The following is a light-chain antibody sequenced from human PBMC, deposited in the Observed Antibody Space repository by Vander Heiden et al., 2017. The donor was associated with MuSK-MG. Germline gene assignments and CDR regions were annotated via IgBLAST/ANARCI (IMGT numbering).Light chain of an antibody. J-gene: IGLJ2*01. Sequence: QSALTQPASVSGSPGQSIPISCTGTSSDVGSYNIVPWYQQHPGKAPKLIIYEGSKRPSGVSKRFSGSKAGKTAILTIPGAQAEDEADYYCFSNAGSSTVVFGGGTKLTVL. CDR3: FSNAGSSTVV. V-gene: IGLV2-23*01. CDR2: EGS. CDR1: SSDVGSYNI.